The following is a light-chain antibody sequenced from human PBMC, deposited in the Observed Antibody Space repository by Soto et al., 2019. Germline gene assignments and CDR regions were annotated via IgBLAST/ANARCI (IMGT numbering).Light chain of an antibody. CDR3: QHFGGTTFT. V-gene: IGKV3-20*01. J-gene: IGKJ5*01. Sequence: EILLTQSPGTLSLSPGERATLSCTASQSVSSSLAWYQQKPGQAPRLLIYGASSRATGIPDRFSGSGSGTHFTLTISRLEPGDFAVYYCQHFGGTTFTFGQGTRLEIK. CDR1: QSVSSS. CDR2: GAS.